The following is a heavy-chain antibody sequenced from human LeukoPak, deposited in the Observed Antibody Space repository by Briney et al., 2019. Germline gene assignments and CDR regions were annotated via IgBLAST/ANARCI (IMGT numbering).Heavy chain of an antibody. CDR1: GFNFSDSR. J-gene: IGHJ4*02. CDR2: INRGGTEK. Sequence: GGSLRLSCATSGFNFSDSRMTWVRQAPGKGLQWVANINRGGTEKHFLDSVEGRFTISRDNAKKSLYLLMNSLRPQDTAVYFCVRGDRYFESWGQGTLVTVSS. D-gene: IGHD2-21*01. CDR3: VRGDRYFES. V-gene: IGHV3-7*04.